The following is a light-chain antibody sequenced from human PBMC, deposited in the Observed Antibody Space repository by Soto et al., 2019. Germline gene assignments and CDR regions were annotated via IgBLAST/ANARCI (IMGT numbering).Light chain of an antibody. J-gene: IGKJ1*01. CDR3: QQYLNSPRT. CDR2: DAS. CDR1: QRVASD. Sequence: VLTQSPGTLSLSPGEGATLSCRASQRVASDLAGYLQKPGQPPRLLIYDASIRATGIPDRISGSGSERDFTLTISRLEHEDAAVYYCQQYLNSPRTFGQGTKLEIK. V-gene: IGKV3-20*01.